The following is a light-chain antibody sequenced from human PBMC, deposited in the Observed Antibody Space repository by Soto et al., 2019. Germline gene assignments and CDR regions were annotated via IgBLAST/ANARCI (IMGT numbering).Light chain of an antibody. J-gene: IGKJ1*01. Sequence: IRMTQSPSSLSASTGDRVTITCRASQGISSYLAWYQQKPGKAPKLLIYAASTLQSGVPSRFSGSESGTEFTLTISSLQPDDFATYYCQQYKSYSWTFGQGTKVDIK. CDR1: QGISSY. CDR2: AAS. V-gene: IGKV1-8*01. CDR3: QQYKSYSWT.